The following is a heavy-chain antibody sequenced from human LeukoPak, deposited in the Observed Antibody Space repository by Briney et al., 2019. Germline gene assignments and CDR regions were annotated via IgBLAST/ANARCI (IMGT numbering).Heavy chain of an antibody. CDR3: ARGLPYSSSWYYYYYMDV. CDR1: GYTFTNFA. D-gene: IGHD6-13*01. CDR2: INTYNGNT. J-gene: IGHJ6*03. Sequence: ASVKVSCKASGYTFTNFAINWVRQAPGQGPEWLAWINTYNGNTEYAQNVKGRVTLTTDTSTGKAYMELTSLRSDDTAVYYCARGLPYSSSWYYYYYMDVWGKGTTVTVSS. V-gene: IGHV1-18*01.